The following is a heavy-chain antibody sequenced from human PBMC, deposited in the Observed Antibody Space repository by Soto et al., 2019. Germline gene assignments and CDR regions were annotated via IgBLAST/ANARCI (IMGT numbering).Heavy chain of an antibody. J-gene: IGHJ4*02. CDR3: ARSPGYCSGGSCYSLDY. Sequence: SETLSLTCTVSGGPISSGGYYWSWIRQHPGKGLEWIGYIYYSGSTYYNPSLKSRVTISVDTSKNQFSLKLSSVTAADTAVYYCARSPGYCSGGSCYSLDYWGQGTLVTVSS. D-gene: IGHD2-15*01. CDR2: IYYSGST. V-gene: IGHV4-31*03. CDR1: GGPISSGGYY.